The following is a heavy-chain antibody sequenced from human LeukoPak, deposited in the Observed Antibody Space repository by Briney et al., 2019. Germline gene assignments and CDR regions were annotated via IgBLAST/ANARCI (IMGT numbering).Heavy chain of an antibody. CDR1: GFTFSSYG. D-gene: IGHD2-2*01. V-gene: IGHV3-33*01. Sequence: PGGSLRLSCAASGFTFSSYGMHWVRQAPGKGLEWVAVIWYDGSNKYYADSVKGRFTISRDNSKKTLYLQMNSLRAEDTAVYYCAREVADIVVVPAAVGAKAGYYYHGMDVWGKGTTVTVSS. J-gene: IGHJ6*04. CDR2: IWYDGSNK. CDR3: AREVADIVVVPAAVGAKAGYYYHGMDV.